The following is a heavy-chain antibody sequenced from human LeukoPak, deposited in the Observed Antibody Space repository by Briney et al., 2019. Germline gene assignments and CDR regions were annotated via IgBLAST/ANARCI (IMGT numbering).Heavy chain of an antibody. J-gene: IGHJ4*02. CDR2: ISTSGSTI. CDR1: GFTFSSYA. CDR3: ARYYYDSSGYYYSDY. Sequence: GGSLRLSCAASGFTFSSYAMSWVRQAPGKGLEWVSYISTSGSTIYYADSVKGRFTISRDNAKNSLYLQMNNLRAEDTAVYYCARYYYDSSGYYYSDYWGQGTLVTVSS. D-gene: IGHD3-22*01. V-gene: IGHV3-48*04.